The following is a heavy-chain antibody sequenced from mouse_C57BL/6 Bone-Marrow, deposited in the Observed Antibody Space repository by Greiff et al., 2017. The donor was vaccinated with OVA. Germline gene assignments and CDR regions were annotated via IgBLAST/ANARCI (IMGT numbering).Heavy chain of an antibody. CDR2: IYWDDDK. J-gene: IGHJ1*03. V-gene: IGHV8-12*01. CDR1: GFSLSTSGMG. D-gene: IGHD1-1*01. CDR3: ARSSYYGSYWYFDV. Sequence: QVTLKESGPGILQSSQTLSLTCSFSGFSLSTSGMGVSWIRQPSGKGLEWLAHIYWDDDKRYNPSLKSRLTISKDTSRNPVFLKITSVDTADTATYYCARSSYYGSYWYFDVWGTGTTVTVSS.